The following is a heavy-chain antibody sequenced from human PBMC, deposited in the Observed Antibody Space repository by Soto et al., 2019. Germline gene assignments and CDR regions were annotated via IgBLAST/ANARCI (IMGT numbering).Heavy chain of an antibody. CDR2: FDPEDGET. V-gene: IGHV1-24*01. D-gene: IGHD3-10*01. CDR1: GYTLTELS. CDR3: ATLWSKRGGFDY. Sequence: GASLKVSCKVSGYTLTELSMDWVRQAPGKGLEWMGGFDPEDGETIYAQKFQGRVTMTEDTSTDTAYMELSSLRSEDTAVYYCATLWSKRGGFDYWGQGTLVTVSS. J-gene: IGHJ4*02.